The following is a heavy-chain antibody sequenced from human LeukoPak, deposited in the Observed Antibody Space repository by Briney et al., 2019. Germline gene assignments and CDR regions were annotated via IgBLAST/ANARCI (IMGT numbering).Heavy chain of an antibody. CDR1: GGSFSGYY. CDR2: IYYSGST. D-gene: IGHD2-15*01. CDR3: ARDLGGGSFDF. J-gene: IGHJ4*01. V-gene: IGHV4-31*11. Sequence: KPSETLSLTCAVYGGSFSGYYWSWIRQHPGKGLEWIGYIYYSGSTYYSPSLKSRLTMSVDTSKNQFSLKLSSVTAADTAVYYCARDLGGGSFDFWGQEPWSPSPQ.